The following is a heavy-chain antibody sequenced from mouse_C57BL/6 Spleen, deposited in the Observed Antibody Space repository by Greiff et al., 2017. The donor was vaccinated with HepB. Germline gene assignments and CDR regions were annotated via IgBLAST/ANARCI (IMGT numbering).Heavy chain of an antibody. CDR1: GYTFTDYY. J-gene: IGHJ4*01. CDR2: IYPGSGNT. CDR3: ARENRYYGSPYYAMDY. Sequence: VKLQESGAELVRPGASVKLSCKASGYTFTDYYINWVKQRPGQGLEWIARIYPGSGNTYYNEKFKGKATLTAEKSSSTAYMQLSSLTSEDSAVYFCARENRYYGSPYYAMDYWGQGTSVTVSS. D-gene: IGHD1-1*01. V-gene: IGHV1-76*01.